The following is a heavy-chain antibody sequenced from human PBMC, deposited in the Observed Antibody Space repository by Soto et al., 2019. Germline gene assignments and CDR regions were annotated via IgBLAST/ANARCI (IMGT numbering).Heavy chain of an antibody. V-gene: IGHV1-8*01. CDR1: GYTFTSYD. CDR2: MNHNRGKA. D-gene: IGHD2-21*01. CDR3: SRGLVVESATYGYFDL. J-gene: IGHJ2*01. Sequence: QVQLVQSGAEVKKPGASVKVSCKASGYTFTSYDINWVRQAAGQGLEWIGWMNHNRGKAVYAQKFQGRGTMAGNTSISTAYMELSSLRSDDTAVYVYSRGLVVESATYGYFDLWGRGTLVTVSS.